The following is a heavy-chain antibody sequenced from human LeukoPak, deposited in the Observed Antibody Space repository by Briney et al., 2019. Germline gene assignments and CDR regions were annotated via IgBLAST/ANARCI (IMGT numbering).Heavy chain of an antibody. V-gene: IGHV3-48*03. J-gene: IGHJ4*02. D-gene: IGHD3-22*01. CDR2: ISSTGSNL. CDR3: AATYYYDGSGDY. CDR1: GFTFSTYE. Sequence: GSLRLSCAASGFTFSTYEMNWVRQAPGKGLEWVSYISSTGSNLYYADPVKGRFTISRDNAKNSLYLLMNSLRTEDTAVYYCAATYYYDGSGDYWGQGTLVTVSS.